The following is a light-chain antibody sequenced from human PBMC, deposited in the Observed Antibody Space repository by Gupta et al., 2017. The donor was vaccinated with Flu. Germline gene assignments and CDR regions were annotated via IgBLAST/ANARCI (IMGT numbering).Light chain of an antibody. CDR2: EAS. Sequence: DIQMTQSPSSLSASVGDSVTITCRASQDISTWLAWYQQKPGKAPKSLIYEASNLESGVPSRFRGSGSGTEFTLTISSLQPEDFATYYCQQYNSFPRTFGGGTKVEIK. CDR1: QDISTW. J-gene: IGKJ4*02. V-gene: IGKV1D-16*01. CDR3: QQYNSFPRT.